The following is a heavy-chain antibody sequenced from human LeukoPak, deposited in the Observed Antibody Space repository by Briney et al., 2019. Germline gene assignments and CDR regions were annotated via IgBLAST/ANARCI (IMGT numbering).Heavy chain of an antibody. CDR1: GFTFSSYG. Sequence: GGSLRLSCAASGFTFSSYGMHWVRQAPGKGLEWVAVIWYDGSNKYYADSVKGRFTISRDNAKNSLYLQMNSLRAEDTAVYYCASKWGYSYGAIDYWGQGTLVTVSS. V-gene: IGHV3-33*01. D-gene: IGHD5-18*01. J-gene: IGHJ4*02. CDR3: ASKWGYSYGAIDY. CDR2: IWYDGSNK.